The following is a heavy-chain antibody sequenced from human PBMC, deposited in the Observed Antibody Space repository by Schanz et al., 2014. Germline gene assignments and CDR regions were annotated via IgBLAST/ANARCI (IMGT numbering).Heavy chain of an antibody. D-gene: IGHD2-15*01. CDR3: ARGSLAGYVALLMAANDY. CDR1: GYIFGSHG. Sequence: QLMQSGSEVRKPGASVKVSCKASGYIFGSHGMTWVRQAPGQGLEWMGWMNPNSGNTGYAQKFQGRVTMTRHTSISTAYMELSSLRSEDTAVYYCARGSLAGYVALLMAANDYWGQGTLLTVSS. J-gene: IGHJ4*02. CDR2: MNPNSGNT. V-gene: IGHV1-8*01.